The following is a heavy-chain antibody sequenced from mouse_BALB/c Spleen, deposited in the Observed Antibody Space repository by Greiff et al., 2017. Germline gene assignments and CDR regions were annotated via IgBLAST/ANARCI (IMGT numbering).Heavy chain of an antibody. CDR3: ARRVDYCDQAWFAY. CDR2: ILPGSGST. D-gene: IGHD1-1*01. V-gene: IGHV1-9*01. J-gene: IGHJ3*01. Sequence: QVQLQQSGAELMKPGASVKISCKATGYTFSSYWIEWVKQRPGHGLEWIGEILPGSGSTNYNEKFKGKATFTADTSSNTAYMQLSSLTSEDSAVYYCARRVDYCDQAWFAYWGQGTLVTVSA. CDR1: GYTFSSYW.